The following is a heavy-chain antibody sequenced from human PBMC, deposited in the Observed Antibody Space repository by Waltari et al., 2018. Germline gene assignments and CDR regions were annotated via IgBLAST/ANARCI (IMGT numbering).Heavy chain of an antibody. V-gene: IGHV1-69*14. CDR3: ARGRYIVVVPAAMKNYYYYMDV. J-gene: IGHJ6*03. CDR1: GGTFSSYA. Sequence: QVQLVQSGAEVKKPGSSVKVSCKASGGTFSSYAISWVRQAPGQGLEWMGRIIPIFGTANYAQKFQGRVTITADKSTSTAYMELSSLRSEDTAVYYCARGRYIVVVPAAMKNYYYYMDVWGKGTTVTVSS. D-gene: IGHD2-2*01. CDR2: IIPIFGTA.